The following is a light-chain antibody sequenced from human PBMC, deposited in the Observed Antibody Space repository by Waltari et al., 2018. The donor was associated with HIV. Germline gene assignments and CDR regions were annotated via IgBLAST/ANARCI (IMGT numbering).Light chain of an antibody. V-gene: IGKV3-20*01. CDR2: GTS. Sequence: EIVLTQSPGSLSLSPGERASLSCRASQSFSSSYLAWYQQRPGQAPRLLIYGTSIRATGIPDRFSGSGSGTDFTLTISRLEPEDFAVYYCQISGSTFGQGTNLEIK. J-gene: IGKJ2*01. CDR1: QSFSSSY. CDR3: QISGST.